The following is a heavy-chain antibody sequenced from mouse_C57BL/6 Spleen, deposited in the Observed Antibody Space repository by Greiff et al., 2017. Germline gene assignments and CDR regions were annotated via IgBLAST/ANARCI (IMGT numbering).Heavy chain of an antibody. Sequence: QVQLQQPGAELVKPGASVKMSCKASGYTFTSYWITWVKQRPGPGLEWIGDIYPGSGSTNSNEKFKSKATLTVDTSSSTAYMQLSSLTSEDSAVYSCASAPFYYGSSWYFDVWGTGTTVTVSS. J-gene: IGHJ1*03. V-gene: IGHV1-55*01. CDR2: IYPGSGST. CDR1: GYTFTSYW. D-gene: IGHD1-1*01. CDR3: ASAPFYYGSSWYFDV.